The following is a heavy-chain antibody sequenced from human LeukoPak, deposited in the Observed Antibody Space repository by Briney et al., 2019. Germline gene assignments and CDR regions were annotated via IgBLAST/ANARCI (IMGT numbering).Heavy chain of an antibody. CDR2: INPNSGGT. J-gene: IGHJ4*02. CDR1: GYTFTGYY. Sequence: ASVKVSCKASGYTFTGYYMHWVRQAPGQGLEWMGWINPNSGGTNYAQKFQGRVTMTRDTSISTAYMELSRLRPDDTAVYYWAITRPDSSGRYSIRCWGQGTLVTVSS. V-gene: IGHV1-2*02. D-gene: IGHD6-19*01. CDR3: AITRPDSSGRYSIRC.